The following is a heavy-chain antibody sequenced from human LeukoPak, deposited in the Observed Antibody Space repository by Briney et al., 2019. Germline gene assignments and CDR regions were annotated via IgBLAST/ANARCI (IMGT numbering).Heavy chain of an antibody. CDR3: ARGPSGYHNT. CDR1: GGSISSITYY. J-gene: IGHJ4*02. Sequence: SETLSLTCTVSGGSISSITYYWGWIRQPPGKGLEWVGHMYYRGNTFYNPSLKSRVTISVDTSKNQFSLKLRSVTAADTAVYYCARGPSGYHNTGGQGTLVTVSS. CDR2: MYYRGNT. D-gene: IGHD5-12*01. V-gene: IGHV4-39*07.